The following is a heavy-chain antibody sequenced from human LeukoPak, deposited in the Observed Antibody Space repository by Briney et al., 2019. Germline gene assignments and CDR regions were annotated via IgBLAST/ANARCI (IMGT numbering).Heavy chain of an antibody. D-gene: IGHD4-17*01. J-gene: IGHJ5*02. CDR2: ISSSGSTI. Sequence: GGSLRLSCAAYGFTFSSYEMNWVRQAPGKGLEWVSYISSSGSTIYYADSVKGRFTISRDNAKNSLYLQMNSLRAEDTSVYYCARDTNGDGGFDPWGQGTLVTVSS. CDR1: GFTFSSYE. V-gene: IGHV3-48*03. CDR3: ARDTNGDGGFDP.